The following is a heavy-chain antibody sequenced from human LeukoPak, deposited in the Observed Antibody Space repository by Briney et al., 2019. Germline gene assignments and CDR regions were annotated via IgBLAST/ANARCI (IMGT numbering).Heavy chain of an antibody. CDR2: IYTSGST. V-gene: IGHV4-61*02. Sequence: PSETLSLTCTVSGGSISSGSYYWSWIRQPAGKGLEWIGRIYTSGSTNYNPSLKSRVTISVDTSKNQFSLKLSSVTAADTAVYYCARGPGSIDYWGQGTMVTVSS. CDR1: GGSISSGSYY. CDR3: ARGPGSIDY. J-gene: IGHJ4*02.